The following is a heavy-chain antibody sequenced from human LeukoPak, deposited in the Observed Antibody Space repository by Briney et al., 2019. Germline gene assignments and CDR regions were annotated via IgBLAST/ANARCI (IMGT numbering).Heavy chain of an antibody. CDR1: GGSISSYY. V-gene: IGHV4-59*12. D-gene: IGHD5-18*01. CDR2: IYYSGST. CDR3: ARAMPVDTAMGPVGRYFDY. Sequence: SETLSLTCTVSGGSISSYYWSWIRQPPGKGLEWIGYIYYSGSTNYNPSLKSRVTISVDTSKNQFSLKLSSVTAADTAVYYCARAMPVDTAMGPVGRYFDYWGQGTLVTVSS. J-gene: IGHJ4*02.